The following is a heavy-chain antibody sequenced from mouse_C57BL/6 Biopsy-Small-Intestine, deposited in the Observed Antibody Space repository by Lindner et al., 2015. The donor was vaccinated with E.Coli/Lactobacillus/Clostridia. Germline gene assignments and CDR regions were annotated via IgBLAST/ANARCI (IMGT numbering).Heavy chain of an antibody. CDR2: IYPGDGDT. V-gene: IGHV1-80*01. J-gene: IGHJ2*01. Sequence: VQLQESGAELVKPGASVKISCKASDYAFSSYWMNWVKQRPGKGLEWIGQIYPGDGDTNYNGKFKGKATLTADKSSSTAYMQLSSLTSEDSAVYFCAREGILGLDYWGQGTTLTVSS. CDR3: AREGILGLDY. D-gene: IGHD4-1*01. CDR1: DYAFSSYW.